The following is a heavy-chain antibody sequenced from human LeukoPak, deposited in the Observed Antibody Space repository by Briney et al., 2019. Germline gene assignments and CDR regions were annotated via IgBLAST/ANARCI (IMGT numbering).Heavy chain of an antibody. J-gene: IGHJ4*02. CDR3: ARDRYYYDSSGGRIFDY. Sequence: PSETLSLTCTVSGYTISSGYYWGWIRQPPGKGLEWIGSMYHSGSTYYNPSLKSRVTISLDTSKNQFSLKLSSVTAADTAVYYCARDRYYYDSSGGRIFDYWGQGTLVTVSS. CDR2: MYHSGST. V-gene: IGHV4-38-2*02. D-gene: IGHD3-22*01. CDR1: GYTISSGYY.